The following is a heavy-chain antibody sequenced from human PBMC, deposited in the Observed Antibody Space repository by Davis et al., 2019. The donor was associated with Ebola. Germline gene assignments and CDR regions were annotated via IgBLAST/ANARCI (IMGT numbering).Heavy chain of an antibody. Sequence: PSETLSLTCAVYGGSFSGYYWSWIRQPPGKGLEWIGEINHSGSTNYNPSLKSRVTISVDTSKNQFSLKLSSVTAEDTAVYYCASEQSSSWYRDYYYYMDVWGKGTTVTVSS. CDR1: GGSFSGYY. CDR3: ASEQSSSWYRDYYYYMDV. CDR2: INHSGST. V-gene: IGHV4-34*01. J-gene: IGHJ6*03. D-gene: IGHD6-13*01.